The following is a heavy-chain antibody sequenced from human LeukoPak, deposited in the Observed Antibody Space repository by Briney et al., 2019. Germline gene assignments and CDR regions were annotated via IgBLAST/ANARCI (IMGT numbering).Heavy chain of an antibody. Sequence: GGSLRLSCAASGFTFSSYAMHWVRQAPGKGLEWVAVISYDGSNKYYADSVKGRFTISRDNSKNTLYLQMNSLRAEDTAVYYCARDQLFIGIAAAAEGNDTFDIWGQGTMVTVSS. CDR3: ARDQLFIGIAAAAEGNDTFDI. CDR2: ISYDGSNK. J-gene: IGHJ3*02. CDR1: GFTFSSYA. V-gene: IGHV3-30-3*01. D-gene: IGHD6-13*01.